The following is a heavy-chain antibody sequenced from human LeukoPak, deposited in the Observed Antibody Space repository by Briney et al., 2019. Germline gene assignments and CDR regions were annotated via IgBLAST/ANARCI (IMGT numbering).Heavy chain of an antibody. CDR3: AKVGRELGVLDY. CDR2: ILYDGSNK. J-gene: IGHJ4*02. Sequence: QSGGSLRLSCAASGFTFSSYGMHWVRQAPGKGLEWVAFILYDGSNKYYADSLKGRFTISRDNSMNTLYLQMNSLRADDTAVYHCAKVGRELGVLDYWGQGTLVTVSS. V-gene: IGHV3-30*02. CDR1: GFTFSSYG. D-gene: IGHD1-26*01.